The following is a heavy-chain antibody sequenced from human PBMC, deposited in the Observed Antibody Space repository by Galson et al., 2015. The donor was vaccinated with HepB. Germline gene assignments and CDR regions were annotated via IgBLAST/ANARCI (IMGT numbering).Heavy chain of an antibody. CDR3: AREGNAETTLISPFDN. CDR2: IIPLFGTG. Sequence: SVKVSCKASGGTSRTYTISWVRQAPGQGLEWMGGIIPLFGTGKYAQKFQGRVTITADESTSTVYMELSSLRFEDTAVYYCAREGNAETTLISPFDNWGQGTLVIVSS. V-gene: IGHV1-69*13. J-gene: IGHJ4*02. D-gene: IGHD1-1*01. CDR1: GGTSRTYT.